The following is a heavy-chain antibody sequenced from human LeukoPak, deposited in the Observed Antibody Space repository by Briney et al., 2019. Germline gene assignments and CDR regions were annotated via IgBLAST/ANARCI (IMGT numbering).Heavy chain of an antibody. CDR1: GFSFGSYA. D-gene: IGHD6-19*01. J-gene: IGHJ4*02. CDR3: AKAGYSSGWYAGYYFDY. Sequence: GGSLRLSCAASGFSFGSYAMSWVRQAPGEGLEWVSAIRGSGGSTYSADSVNGRFTTSRDNSKNTLYLQMNSLRAEDTAVYYCAKAGYSSGWYAGYYFDYWGQGTLVTVSS. CDR2: IRGSGGST. V-gene: IGHV3-23*01.